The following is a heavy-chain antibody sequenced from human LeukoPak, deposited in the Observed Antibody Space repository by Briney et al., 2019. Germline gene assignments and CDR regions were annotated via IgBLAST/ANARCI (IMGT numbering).Heavy chain of an antibody. Sequence: GGSLRLSCATSGFTFSSYSMNWVRQAPGKGLEWVSFISSISSYIYYADSVKGRFTISRDNARNSLYLQMNSLRAEDTAVYYCGRIAINANNGMDVWGQGTTVTVSS. CDR2: ISSISSYI. D-gene: IGHD1/OR15-1a*01. CDR1: GFTFSSYS. V-gene: IGHV3-21*06. J-gene: IGHJ6*02. CDR3: GRIAINANNGMDV.